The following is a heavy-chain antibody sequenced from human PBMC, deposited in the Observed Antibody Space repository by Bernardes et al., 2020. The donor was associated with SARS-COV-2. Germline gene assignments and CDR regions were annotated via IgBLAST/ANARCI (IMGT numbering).Heavy chain of an antibody. CDR1: GYTFTSYG. J-gene: IGHJ5*02. V-gene: IGHV1-18*01. CDR3: ATVVGYSYGGGWFDP. D-gene: IGHD5-18*01. Sequence: ASVKVSCKASGYTFTSYGISWVRQAPGQGLEWMGWISAYNGHTNYAQKLQGRVTMTTDTSTSTVYMELRSLRSDDTAVYYCATVVGYSYGGGWFDPWGQGTLVTVSS. CDR2: ISAYNGHT.